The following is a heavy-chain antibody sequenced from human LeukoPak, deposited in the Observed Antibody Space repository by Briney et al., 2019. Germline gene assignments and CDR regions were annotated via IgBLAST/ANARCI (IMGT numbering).Heavy chain of an antibody. CDR2: IYPGDSDT. D-gene: IGHD3-9*01. CDR1: GYSFTSYW. J-gene: IGHJ4*02. CDR3: ARRPYDILTGSYYFDY. V-gene: IGHV5-51*01. Sequence: GESLKISCKGSGYSFTSYWIGWVRQMPGKGLEWMGIIYPGDSDTRYSPPFQGQVTISADKSISTAYLQWSSLKASDTAMYYCARRPYDILTGSYYFDYWGQGTLVTVSS.